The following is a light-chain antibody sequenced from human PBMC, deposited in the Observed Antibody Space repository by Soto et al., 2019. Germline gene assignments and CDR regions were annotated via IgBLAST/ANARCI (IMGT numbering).Light chain of an antibody. Sequence: QSVLTQPASVSGSPGQWITISCTGTSSDVGGYNYVSWYQQHPGKAPKLMIYAVTDRPSGVSSRFSGSKSGNTASLTISGLQAEDAADYYCSSSTSSSTLFGTGTKVTVL. V-gene: IGLV2-14*01. CDR2: AVT. J-gene: IGLJ1*01. CDR1: SSDVGGYNY. CDR3: SSSTSSSTL.